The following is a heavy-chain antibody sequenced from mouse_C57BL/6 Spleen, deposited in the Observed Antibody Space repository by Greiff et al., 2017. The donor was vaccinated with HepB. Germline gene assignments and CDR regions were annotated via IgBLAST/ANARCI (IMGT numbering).Heavy chain of an antibody. CDR2: IDPEDGET. CDR1: GFNIKDYY. CDR3: AREHGLYFDY. D-gene: IGHD1-1*01. V-gene: IGHV14-2*01. J-gene: IGHJ2*01. Sequence: EVKLMESGAELVKPGASVKLSCTASGFNIKDYYMHWVKQRTEQGLEWMGRIDPEDGETKYAPKFQGKATITAATSSTTAYLQLSSLTSEDTAVYYCAREHGLYFDYWGQGTTLTVSS.